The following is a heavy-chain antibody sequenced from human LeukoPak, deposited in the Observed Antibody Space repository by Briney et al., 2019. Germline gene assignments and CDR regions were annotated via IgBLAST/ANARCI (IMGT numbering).Heavy chain of an antibody. CDR1: GGSFSGYY. J-gene: IGHJ4*02. Sequence: SETLSLTCAVYGGSFSGYYWSWIRQPPGKGLEWIGEINHSGSTNYSPSLKSRVTISVDTSKNQFSLKLSSVTAADTAVYYCATRPFWSGYYHFDYWGQGTLVTVSS. CDR3: ATRPFWSGYYHFDY. V-gene: IGHV4-34*01. CDR2: INHSGST. D-gene: IGHD3-3*01.